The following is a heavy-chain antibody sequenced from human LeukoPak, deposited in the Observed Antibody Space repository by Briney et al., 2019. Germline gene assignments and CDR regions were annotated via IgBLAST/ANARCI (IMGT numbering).Heavy chain of an antibody. J-gene: IGHJ4*02. CDR2: IYFSGST. Sequence: SETLSLTCTVSGGSISSSSYYWGWIRQPPGKGLEWIGSIYFSGSTYYNPSLKSRVTISVDTSKNQFSLKLSSVTAADTAVYYCARVGATDYFDYWGQGTLVTVSS. CDR1: GGSISSSSYY. D-gene: IGHD1-26*01. V-gene: IGHV4-39*07. CDR3: ARVGATDYFDY.